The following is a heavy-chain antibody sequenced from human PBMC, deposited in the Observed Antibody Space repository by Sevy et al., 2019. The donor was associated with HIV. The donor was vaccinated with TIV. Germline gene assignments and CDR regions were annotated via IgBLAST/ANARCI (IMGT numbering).Heavy chain of an antibody. Sequence: ASVKVSCKASGYTFTGYYMHWVRQAPGQGLEWMGWINPNSGGTNYAQKFQGWVTMTRDTSISTAYMELSRLRSDDTAVYYCARGTVYYDFWSGYYLPNWFDAWGQGTLVTVSS. CDR3: ARGTVYYDFWSGYYLPNWFDA. D-gene: IGHD3-3*01. CDR1: GYTFTGYY. J-gene: IGHJ5*02. CDR2: INPNSGGT. V-gene: IGHV1-2*04.